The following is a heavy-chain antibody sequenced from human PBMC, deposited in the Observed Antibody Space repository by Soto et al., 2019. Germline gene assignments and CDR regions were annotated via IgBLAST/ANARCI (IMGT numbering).Heavy chain of an antibody. V-gene: IGHV4-61*08. CDR2: IYYSGST. Sequence: GAYCICQKTTPGKGLEWIGYIYYSGSTNYNPSLKSRVTISVDTSKNQFSLKLSSVTAADTAVYYCARGIAVAEYYFDYWGQRTLVTVSS. CDR1: GAY. CDR3: ARGIAVAEYYFDY. D-gene: IGHD6-19*01. J-gene: IGHJ4*02.